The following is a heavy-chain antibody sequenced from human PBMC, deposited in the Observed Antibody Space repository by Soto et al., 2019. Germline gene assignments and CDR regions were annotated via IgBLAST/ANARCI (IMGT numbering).Heavy chain of an antibody. CDR1: GGSISSSSYY. CDR3: ATEHDFGVATHHYYYYGMDV. V-gene: IGHV4-39*01. J-gene: IGHJ6*02. CDR2: IYYSGST. Sequence: PSETLSLTCTVSGGSISSSSYYWGWIRQPPGKGLEWIGSIYYSGSTYYNPSLKSRVTISVDTSKNQFSLKLSSVTAADTAVYYCATEHDFGVATHHYYYYGMDVWGQGTTVTVSS. D-gene: IGHD3-3*01.